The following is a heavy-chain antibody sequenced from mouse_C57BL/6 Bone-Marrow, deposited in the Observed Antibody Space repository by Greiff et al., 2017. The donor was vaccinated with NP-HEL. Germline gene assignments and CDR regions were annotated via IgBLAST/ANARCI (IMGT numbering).Heavy chain of an antibody. Sequence: DVQLQESGGGLVKPGGSLKLSCAASGFTFSSYAMSWVRQTPEKRLEWVATISDGGSYTYYPDNVKGRFTISRDNAKNNLYLQMSHLKSEDTAMYYCARGDANWVFAYWGQGTLVTVSA. CDR2: ISDGGSYT. D-gene: IGHD4-1*01. V-gene: IGHV5-4*01. CDR1: GFTFSSYA. J-gene: IGHJ3*01. CDR3: ARGDANWVFAY.